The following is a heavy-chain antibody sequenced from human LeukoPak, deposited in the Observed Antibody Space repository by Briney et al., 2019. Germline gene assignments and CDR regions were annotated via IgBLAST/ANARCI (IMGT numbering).Heavy chain of an antibody. Sequence: SETPSLTCAVYGGSFSGYYWSWIRQPPGKGLECIGNIYYSGITYYNPSLESRVTISVDTSKNQFSLKLSSVTAADSAVYYCARDRSGQRIFDYWGQGTLVTVSS. CDR2: IYYSGIT. J-gene: IGHJ4*02. CDR1: GGSFSGYY. V-gene: IGHV4-34*09. D-gene: IGHD2-15*01. CDR3: ARDRSGQRIFDY.